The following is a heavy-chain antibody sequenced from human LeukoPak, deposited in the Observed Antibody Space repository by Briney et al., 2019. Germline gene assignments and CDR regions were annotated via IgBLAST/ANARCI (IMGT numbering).Heavy chain of an antibody. D-gene: IGHD3-22*01. V-gene: IGHV1-69*13. CDR3: ARVPFDSSGTYFDY. CDR2: IIPIFGTA. Sequence: SVKVSCTASGGTFNNFATSWVRQAPGQGLEWMGGIIPIFGTANYAQKFQGRVTITADESTSTAYMELSSLRSEDTAVYHCARVPFDSSGTYFDYWGQGTLVTVSS. CDR1: GGTFNNFA. J-gene: IGHJ4*02.